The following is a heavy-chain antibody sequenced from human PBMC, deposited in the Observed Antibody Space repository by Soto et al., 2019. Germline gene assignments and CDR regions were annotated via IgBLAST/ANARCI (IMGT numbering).Heavy chain of an antibody. J-gene: IGHJ6*02. D-gene: IGHD6-13*01. CDR3: VKDRGRGAAAGYYYYYGMDV. Sequence: PGGSLRLSCSASGFTFSVYGMHWVRQSPGKGLEYVSAISSNGGSTYYADSVKGRFTISRDNSKNTLYLQMSSLRAEDTAVYYCVKDRGRGAAAGYYYYYGMDVWGQGTTVTVSS. CDR2: ISSNGGST. V-gene: IGHV3-64D*06. CDR1: GFTFSVYG.